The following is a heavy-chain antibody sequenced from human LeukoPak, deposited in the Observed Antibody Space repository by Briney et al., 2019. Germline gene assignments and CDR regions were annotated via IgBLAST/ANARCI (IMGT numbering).Heavy chain of an antibody. Sequence: PSETLSLTCTVSGGSISSYYWSWIRQPPGKGLEWIGYIYYSGSNNYNPSLKSRVTISVDTSKNQFSLKLSSVTAADTAVYYCARGRIGWFDPWGQGTLVTVSS. CDR1: GGSISSYY. CDR3: ARGRIGWFDP. CDR2: IYYSGSN. V-gene: IGHV4-59*01. D-gene: IGHD3-10*01. J-gene: IGHJ5*02.